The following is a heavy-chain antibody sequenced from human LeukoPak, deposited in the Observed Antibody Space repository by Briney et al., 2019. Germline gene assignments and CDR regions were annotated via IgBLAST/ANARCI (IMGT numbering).Heavy chain of an antibody. D-gene: IGHD7-27*01. CDR1: GFTFSSYW. Sequence: GGSLRLSCAASGFTFSSYWMHWVRQAPGKGLVWVSRTNSDGSRTTYADSVKGRFTISRDNAKNTLYLQMNSLRAEDTAVYYCARAGLIKGGNYWGYHFDYWGQGALVTVSS. V-gene: IGHV3-74*03. CDR2: TNSDGSRT. CDR3: ARAGLIKGGNYWGYHFDY. J-gene: IGHJ4*02.